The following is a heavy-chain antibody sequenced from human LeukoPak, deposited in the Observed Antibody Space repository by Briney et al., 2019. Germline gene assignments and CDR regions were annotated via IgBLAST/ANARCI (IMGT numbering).Heavy chain of an antibody. Sequence: GGSLRLSCAASGFIFTNFFMSWVRQAPGKGLEWVASIKHDGSEKYYVDSVRGRFTIFRDNTKNLLYLQMSSLRAEDTAVYYCATDRGWRTSGYYLYYFEYWGQGTLVTFSS. V-gene: IGHV3-7*01. J-gene: IGHJ4*02. CDR3: ATDRGWRTSGYYLYYFEY. CDR1: GFIFTNFF. CDR2: IKHDGSEK. D-gene: IGHD3-3*01.